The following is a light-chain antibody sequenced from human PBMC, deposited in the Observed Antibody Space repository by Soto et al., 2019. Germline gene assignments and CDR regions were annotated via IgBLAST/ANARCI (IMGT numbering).Light chain of an antibody. V-gene: IGKV1-5*03. J-gene: IGKJ2*01. CDR1: QSISNW. Sequence: DIQMTQSPSTLSASVGDTVTITCRASQSISNWLAWYQQKPGQAPKLLIHKASTLESGVPSRFSGSGSGTEFTLTISSLQPDDFTNLYCNPYDRFPYTFGQGTKLEIK. CDR2: KAS. CDR3: NPYDRFPYT.